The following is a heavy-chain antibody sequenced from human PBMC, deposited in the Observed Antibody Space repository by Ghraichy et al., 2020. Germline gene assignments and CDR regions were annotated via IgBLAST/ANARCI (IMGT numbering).Heavy chain of an antibody. CDR2: IKQDGSEK. CDR1: GFTFSSYW. D-gene: IGHD2-2*02. J-gene: IGHJ5*02. Sequence: GGSLRLSCAASGFTFSSYWMSWVRQAPGKGLEWVANIKQDGSEKYYVDSVKGRFTISRDNAKNSLYLQMNSLRAEDTAVYYCARVPRPDGYCSSTSCYTDTYNWFDPWGQGTLVTVSS. CDR3: ARVPRPDGYCSSTSCYTDTYNWFDP. V-gene: IGHV3-7*01.